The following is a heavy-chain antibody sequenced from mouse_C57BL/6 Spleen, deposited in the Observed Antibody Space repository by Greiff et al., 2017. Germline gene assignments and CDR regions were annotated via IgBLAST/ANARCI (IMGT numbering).Heavy chain of an antibody. Sequence: VQLQQPGAELVKPGASVKLSCKASGYTFTSYWMHWVKQRPGRGLEWIGRIDPNSGGTKYNEKFKSKATLTVDKPSSTAYMQLSSLTSEDSAVYYCASLYGSSLYYAMHYRGQGTSVTVAS. CDR3: ASLYGSSLYYAMHY. CDR2: IDPNSGGT. J-gene: IGHJ4*01. V-gene: IGHV1-72*01. D-gene: IGHD1-1*01. CDR1: GYTFTSYW.